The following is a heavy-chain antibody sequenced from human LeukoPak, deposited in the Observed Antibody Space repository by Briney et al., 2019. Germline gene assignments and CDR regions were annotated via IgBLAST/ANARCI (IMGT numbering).Heavy chain of an antibody. CDR3: ARDGRNGYEDDY. CDR2: IWYDGSNK. J-gene: IGHJ4*02. CDR1: GFTFSTYG. D-gene: IGHD5-12*01. V-gene: IGHV3-33*01. Sequence: PGGSLRLSCEASGFTFSTYGMHWVRQAPGKGLEWVAVIWYDGSNKNYADSVKGRFTISRDNAKNSLFLQMNSLRAEDTAVYYCARDGRNGYEDDYWGQGTLVTVSS.